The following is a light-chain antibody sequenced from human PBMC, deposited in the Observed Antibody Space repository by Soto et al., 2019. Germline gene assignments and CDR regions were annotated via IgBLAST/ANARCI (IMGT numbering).Light chain of an antibody. CDR3: QQYNSYSPT. J-gene: IGKJ1*01. CDR2: DAC. CDR1: QSISSW. V-gene: IGKV1-5*01. Sequence: DIQMTQSPSTLAASVGAIVTITCRASQSISSWLAWYQQKPGNAPKLLIYDACSLESGVPSRFSGSRSRTEFTLAISSLQPDDFATYYCQQYNSYSPTFGQGTKVEIK.